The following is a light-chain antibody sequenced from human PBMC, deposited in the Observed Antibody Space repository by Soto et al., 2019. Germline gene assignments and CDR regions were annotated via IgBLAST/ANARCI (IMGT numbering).Light chain of an antibody. V-gene: IGKV3-15*01. Sequence: EIVLAQSPVTLSVSPLERDLLXCMTSQSVSSNLAWYQQKPGQAPRLLIYGASTRATGIPARFSGSGSGTEFTLTISSLQSEDFAVYYCQQYNNWPPWTFGQGTKVDIK. CDR1: QSVSSN. CDR3: QQYNNWPPWT. J-gene: IGKJ1*01. CDR2: GAS.